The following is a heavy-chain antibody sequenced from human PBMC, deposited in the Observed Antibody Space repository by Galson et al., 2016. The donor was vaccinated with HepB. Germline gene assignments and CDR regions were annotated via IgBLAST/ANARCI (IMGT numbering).Heavy chain of an antibody. CDR2: FKVKTYGPTT. Sequence: SLRLSCAVSGVSFNHAWMSWVRQAPGKGLEWLGRFKVKTYGPTTDYSEAVEGRFTISGDESQSTLYLQMNSLTSEDTAVYYCATQYYNVSTGLYSYAFDVWGLGTMVTVSA. CDR3: ATQYYNVSTGLYSYAFDV. J-gene: IGHJ3*01. CDR1: GVSFNHAW. D-gene: IGHD3-9*01. V-gene: IGHV3-15*01.